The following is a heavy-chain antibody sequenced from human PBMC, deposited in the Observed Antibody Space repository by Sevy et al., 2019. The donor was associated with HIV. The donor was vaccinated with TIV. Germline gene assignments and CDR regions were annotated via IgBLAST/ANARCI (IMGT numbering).Heavy chain of an antibody. CDR3: ARGRWYTSGWYCNY. D-gene: IGHD6-19*01. Sequence: GGALRLSCGVSGLTFSDYSMNWVRQAPGKVLEWVSYISSTAETTKYADSVKGRFTIARDNAKNPVYLEMNSLRDEDTAVYYCARGRWYTSGWYCNYWGQGTLVTVSS. CDR2: ISSTAETT. CDR1: GLTFSDYS. J-gene: IGHJ4*02. V-gene: IGHV3-48*02.